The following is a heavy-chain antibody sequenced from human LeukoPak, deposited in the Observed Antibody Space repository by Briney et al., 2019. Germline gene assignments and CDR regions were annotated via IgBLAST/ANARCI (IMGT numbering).Heavy chain of an antibody. CDR1: GFTFSSYW. V-gene: IGHV3-7*01. D-gene: IGHD2-8*01. Sequence: GGSLRLSCAASGFTFSSYWMSWVRQAPGKGLEWVANIKQDGSEKYYVDSVKGRFTISRDNAKNSLYLQMNSLRAEDTAVYYCARGYCTNGVCYSGFDYWGQGTLVTVSS. CDR3: ARGYCTNGVCYSGFDY. J-gene: IGHJ4*02. CDR2: IKQDGSEK.